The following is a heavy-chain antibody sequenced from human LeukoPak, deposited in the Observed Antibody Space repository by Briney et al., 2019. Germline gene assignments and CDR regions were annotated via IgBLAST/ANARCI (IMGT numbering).Heavy chain of an antibody. D-gene: IGHD3-10*01. CDR2: IDWDDDK. Sequence: SGPALVKPTQTLTLTCTFSGFSLSTSGMCVSWIRQPPGKALEWLALIDWDDDKYYSTSLKTRLTISKDTSKNQVVLTMTNMDPVDTATYYCARTRRFGVLLYYYYGMDVWGKGTTVTVSS. J-gene: IGHJ6*04. CDR3: ARTRRFGVLLYYYYGMDV. V-gene: IGHV2-70*01. CDR1: GFSLSTSGMC.